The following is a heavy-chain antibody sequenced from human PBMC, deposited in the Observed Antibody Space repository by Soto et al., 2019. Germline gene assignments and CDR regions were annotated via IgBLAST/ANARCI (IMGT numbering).Heavy chain of an antibody. CDR3: ASFRAPVLGMVY. CDR1: GFTFSSYA. CDR2: ISYDGSNK. J-gene: IGHJ4*02. D-gene: IGHD3-3*02. V-gene: IGHV3-30-3*01. Sequence: SLRLSCAASGFTFSSYAMHWVRQAPGKGLEWVAVISYDGSNKYYADSVKGRFTISRDNSKNTLYLQMNSLRAEDTAVYYCASFRAPVLGMVYWGQ.